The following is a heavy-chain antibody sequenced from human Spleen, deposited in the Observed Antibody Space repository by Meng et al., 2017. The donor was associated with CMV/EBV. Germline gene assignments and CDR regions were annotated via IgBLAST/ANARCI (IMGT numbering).Heavy chain of an antibody. Sequence: GGSLRLSCATSGFTFSSYAMNWVRQAPGKGLEWVANIKQDGSEKYYVDSVKGRFTISRDNAKNSLYLQMNSLRAEDTAVYYCARASLSSGYYTHGYYYYGMDVWGQGTTVTVSS. J-gene: IGHJ6*02. V-gene: IGHV3-7*01. D-gene: IGHD3-3*01. CDR3: ARASLSSGYYTHGYYYYGMDV. CDR1: GFTFSSYA. CDR2: IKQDGSEK.